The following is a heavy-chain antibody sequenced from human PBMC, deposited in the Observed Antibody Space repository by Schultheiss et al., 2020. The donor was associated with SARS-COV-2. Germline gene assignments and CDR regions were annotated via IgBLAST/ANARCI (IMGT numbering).Heavy chain of an antibody. D-gene: IGHD4-11*01. CDR2: IYYSGST. CDR3: AREPVYMTTVTTGWFDP. J-gene: IGHJ5*02. CDR1: GGSISSYY. Sequence: SETLSLTFTVSGGSISSYYWRWIRQPPGKGLEWIGYIYYSGSTKYNPSLKSRVTISGDTSKNQFSLKLSSVTAADTAVYYCAREPVYMTTVTTGWFDPWGQGTLVTVSS. V-gene: IGHV4-59*01.